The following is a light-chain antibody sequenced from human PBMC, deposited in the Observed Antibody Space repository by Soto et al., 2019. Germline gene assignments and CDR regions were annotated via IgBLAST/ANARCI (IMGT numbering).Light chain of an antibody. CDR1: QSVRSSY. CDR2: GVS. CDR3: QQYGTSPRT. Sequence: EIVLTQSPGTLSLSPGERATLSCRASQSVRSSYLAWYQQKLGQAPRLLIYGVSNSATGIPDRFSGSGSGTDFTLTISRLESEDFAVYYCQQYGTSPRTFGQGKKVELK. V-gene: IGKV3-20*01. J-gene: IGKJ1*01.